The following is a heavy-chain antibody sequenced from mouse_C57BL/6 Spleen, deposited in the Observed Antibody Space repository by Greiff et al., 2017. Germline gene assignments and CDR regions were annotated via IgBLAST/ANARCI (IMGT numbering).Heavy chain of an antibody. D-gene: IGHD1-1*01. CDR1: GYTFTDYY. V-gene: IGHV1-19*01. CDR2: INPYNGGT. CDR3: ARRTVVATEYFDV. Sequence: VQLQQSGPVLVKPGASVKMSCKASGYTFTDYYMNWVKQSHGKSLEWIGVINPYNGGTSYNQKFKGKATLTVDKSSSTAYMELNSLTSEDSAVYYCARRTVVATEYFDVWGTGTTVTVSS. J-gene: IGHJ1*03.